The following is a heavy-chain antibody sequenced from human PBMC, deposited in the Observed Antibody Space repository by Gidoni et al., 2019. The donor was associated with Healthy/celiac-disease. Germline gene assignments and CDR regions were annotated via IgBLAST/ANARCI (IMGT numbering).Heavy chain of an antibody. CDR3: AQDSSWFSY. J-gene: IGHJ4*02. V-gene: IGHV4-34*01. D-gene: IGHD6-13*01. CDR2: GST. Sequence: GSTNYNPSLKSRVTISVDTSKNQFSLKLSSVTAADTAVYYCAQDSSWFSYWGQGTLVTVSS.